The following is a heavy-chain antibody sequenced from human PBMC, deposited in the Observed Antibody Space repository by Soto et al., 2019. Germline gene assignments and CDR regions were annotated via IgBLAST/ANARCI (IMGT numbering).Heavy chain of an antibody. Sequence: QVQLQESGPGLVKPSETLSLTCTVSGGSVSSTSYYWSWIRQPPGKGLEWIGYVYYSGSTNYNPSLRSRVTTSVDTSKNQCSLRLSSVTAADTAVYYCARDYYYDSTGSFPGGFDIWGQGTMVTVAS. J-gene: IGHJ3*02. V-gene: IGHV4-61*01. CDR3: ARDYYYDSTGSFPGGFDI. CDR1: GGSVSSTSYY. CDR2: VYYSGST. D-gene: IGHD3-22*01.